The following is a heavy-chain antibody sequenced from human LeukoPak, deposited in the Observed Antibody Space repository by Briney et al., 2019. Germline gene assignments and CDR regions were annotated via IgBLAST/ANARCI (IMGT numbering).Heavy chain of an antibody. CDR3: ARDRYDYVWGSYRLNWFDP. CDR1: GDSVSSNSAA. Sequence: SQTLSLTCAISGDSVSSNSAAWNWIRQSPSRGLEWLGRTYYRSKWYNDYAVSVKSRITINPDTSKNQFSLQPNSVTPEDTAVYYCARDRYDYVWGSYRLNWFDPWGQGTLVTVSS. J-gene: IGHJ5*02. CDR2: TYYRSKWYN. D-gene: IGHD3-16*02. V-gene: IGHV6-1*01.